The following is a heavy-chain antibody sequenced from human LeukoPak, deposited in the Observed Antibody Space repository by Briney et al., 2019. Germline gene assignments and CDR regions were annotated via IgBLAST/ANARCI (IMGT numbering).Heavy chain of an antibody. D-gene: IGHD2-2*01. CDR3: AKLGCTGTICYANY. J-gene: IGHJ4*02. CDR1: GFTFSAYA. Sequence: PVGSLRLSCAASGFTFSAYAMTWVRQTPGNGLEWVSVISGGGDSTDYADSMKGRVTISRDNSKNTLSLKMNSLRAEDTAIYYCAKLGCTGTICYANYWGQGTLVTVSS. V-gene: IGHV3-23*01. CDR2: ISGGGDST.